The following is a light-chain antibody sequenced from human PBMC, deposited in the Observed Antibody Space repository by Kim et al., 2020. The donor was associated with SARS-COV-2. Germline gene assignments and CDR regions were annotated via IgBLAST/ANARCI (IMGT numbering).Light chain of an antibody. V-gene: IGLV1-51*01. CDR1: SYNLGNNF. J-gene: IGLJ2*01. Sequence: QSVLTQPPSVSAAPGQKVTISCSGSSYNLGNNFVSWYQQFPGTAPKLLIHDNDQRFSGIPDRFSGSKSGTSATLAITGLQTGDEADYYCGAWDNSLSAVVFGGGTQLTVL. CDR3: GAWDNSLSAVV. CDR2: DND.